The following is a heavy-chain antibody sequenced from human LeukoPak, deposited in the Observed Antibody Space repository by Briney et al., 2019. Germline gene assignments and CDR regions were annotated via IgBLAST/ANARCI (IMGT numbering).Heavy chain of an antibody. J-gene: IGHJ4*02. V-gene: IGHV4-59*12. CDR2: IYYSGST. CDR1: GGSISSYY. D-gene: IGHD3-9*01. Sequence: SETLSLTCTVSGGSISSYYWSWIRQPPGKGLEWIGYIYYSGSTNYNPSLKSRVTMSVDTSKNQFSLKLSSVTAADTAVYYCAREARYYDILTGYYGIYFDYWGQGTLVTVSS. CDR3: AREARYYDILTGYYGIYFDY.